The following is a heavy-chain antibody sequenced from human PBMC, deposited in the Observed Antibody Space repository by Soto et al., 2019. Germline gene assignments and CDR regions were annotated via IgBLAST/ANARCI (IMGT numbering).Heavy chain of an antibody. J-gene: IGHJ4*02. CDR3: AKDGVPRDSSSFDY. V-gene: IGHV3-30*18. Sequence: PGGSLRLSCAASGFTFSSYGMHWVRQAPGKGLEWVAVISYDGSNKYYADSVKGRFTISRDNSKNTLYLQMNSLRAEDTAVYYCAKDGVPRDSSSFDYWGQGTLVTVSS. CDR1: GFTFSSYG. CDR2: ISYDGSNK. D-gene: IGHD6-6*01.